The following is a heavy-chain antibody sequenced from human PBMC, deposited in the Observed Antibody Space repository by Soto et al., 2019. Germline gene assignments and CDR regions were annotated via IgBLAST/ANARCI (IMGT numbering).Heavy chain of an antibody. CDR1: GGSISSGDYY. Sequence: QVQLQESGPGLVKPSQTLSLTCTVSGGSISSGDYYWRWIRQPPGKGLEWIGYIYYSGSTYYNPSLKSRVTISVDTSKTQFSLKLSSVTAADTAVYYCDRARSGSYHIDSWGQGTLVTVSS. V-gene: IGHV4-30-4*01. CDR3: DRARSGSYHIDS. CDR2: IYYSGST. J-gene: IGHJ4*02. D-gene: IGHD1-26*01.